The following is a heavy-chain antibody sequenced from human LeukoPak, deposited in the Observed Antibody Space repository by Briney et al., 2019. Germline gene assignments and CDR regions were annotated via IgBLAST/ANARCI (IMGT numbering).Heavy chain of an antibody. CDR1: GFTFSSFG. CDR2: IWYDGSNK. D-gene: IGHD6-19*01. J-gene: IGHJ4*02. V-gene: IGHV3-33*06. CDR3: AKASRQGAVASPLDY. Sequence: GRSLRLSCAASGFTFSSFGMHWVRQAPGKGLEWVAVIWYDGSNKYYADSVKGRFTISRDNSKNTLYLQMNSLRAEDTAVYYCAKASRQGAVASPLDYWGQGTLVTVSS.